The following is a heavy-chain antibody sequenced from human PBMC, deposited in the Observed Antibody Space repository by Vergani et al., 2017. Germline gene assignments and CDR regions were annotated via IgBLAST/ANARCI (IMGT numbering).Heavy chain of an antibody. V-gene: IGHV4-59*11. D-gene: IGHD2/OR15-2a*01. J-gene: IGHJ4*02. CDR3: ARYYGYFDY. Sequence: QVQLQQWGAGLLKPSETLSLTCAVYGGSFSSHYWSWIRQPPGKGLEWIGYIYYSGSTNYNPSLKSRVTISVDTSKNQFSLKLSSVTAADTAVYYCARYYGYFDYWGQGTLVTVSS. CDR2: IYYSGST. CDR1: GGSFSSHY.